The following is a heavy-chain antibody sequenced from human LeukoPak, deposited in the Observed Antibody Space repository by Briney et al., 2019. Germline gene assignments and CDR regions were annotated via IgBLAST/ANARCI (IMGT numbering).Heavy chain of an antibody. CDR1: GGSFSGYY. D-gene: IGHD2-21*02. CDR2: IYTSGST. J-gene: IGHJ6*03. CDR3: ARVTLRYYMDV. V-gene: IGHV4-59*10. Sequence: PSETLSLTCAVYGGSFSGYYWSWIRQPAGKGLEWIGRIYTSGSTNYNPSLKSRVTISVDTSKNQFSLKLSSVTAADTAVYYCARVTLRYYMDVWGKGTTVTVSS.